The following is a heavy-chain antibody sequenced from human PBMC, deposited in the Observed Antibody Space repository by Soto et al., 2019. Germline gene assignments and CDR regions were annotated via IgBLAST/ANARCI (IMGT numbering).Heavy chain of an antibody. J-gene: IGHJ6*03. V-gene: IGHV3-66*01. D-gene: IGHD3-10*01. CDR2: LYSGGST. CDR3: ARAPGFGDYMDV. Sequence: EVQLVESGGGLVQPGGSLRVSCAASGFNVSANYVSWVRQTPGTGLEWVSILYSGGSTHYADSVKGRFLISRDNSKNTVHLQTNGLTTGDTGLYFCARAPGFGDYMDVWGTGTTVIVS. CDR1: GFNVSANY.